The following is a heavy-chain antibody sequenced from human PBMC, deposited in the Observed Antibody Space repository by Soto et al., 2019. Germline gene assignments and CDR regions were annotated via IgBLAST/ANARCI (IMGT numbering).Heavy chain of an antibody. CDR1: GLIFDTYW. CDR2: IKQDGSED. J-gene: IGHJ5*02. V-gene: IGHV3-7*01. CDR3: VRGPYGTGFDR. D-gene: IGHD1-7*01. Sequence: EVQLVESGGGLVQPGGSLRLSCAASGLIFDTYWMSWVRQAPGKGLEWVASIKQDGSEDSYVASVKGRFTICRDNAKSSLYLQMKSLRAEDTAVYYCVRGPYGTGFDRWGQGTLVTVSS.